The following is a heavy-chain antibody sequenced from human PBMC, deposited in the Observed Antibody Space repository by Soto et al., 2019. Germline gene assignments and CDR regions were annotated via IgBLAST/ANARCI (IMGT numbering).Heavy chain of an antibody. D-gene: IGHD4-17*01. CDR1: GFTFSSYA. J-gene: IGHJ6*02. V-gene: IGHV3-30-3*01. Sequence: QVQLVESGGGVVQPGRSLRLSCAASGFTFSSYAMHWVRQAPGKGLEWVAVISYDGSNKYYADSVKGRFTISRYNSKNTLYLQMNSLRAEDTAVYYCARTDGDYDFYYYGMDVWGQGTTVTVSS. CDR2: ISYDGSNK. CDR3: ARTDGDYDFYYYGMDV.